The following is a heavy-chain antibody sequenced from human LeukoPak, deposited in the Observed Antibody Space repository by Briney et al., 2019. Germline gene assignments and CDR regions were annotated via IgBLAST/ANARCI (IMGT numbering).Heavy chain of an antibody. CDR2: INAGNGNT. J-gene: IGHJ4*02. V-gene: IGHV1-3*01. D-gene: IGHD3-22*01. Sequence: ASVKVSCKASGYTFTSYAMHWVRQAPGQRLEWMGWINAGNGNTKYSQKFQGRVTITRDTSASTAYMELSSLRSEDTAVYYCARGELTYYYESSGYWPFDYWGQGTLVTVSS. CDR3: ARGELTYYYESSGYWPFDY. CDR1: GYTFTSYA.